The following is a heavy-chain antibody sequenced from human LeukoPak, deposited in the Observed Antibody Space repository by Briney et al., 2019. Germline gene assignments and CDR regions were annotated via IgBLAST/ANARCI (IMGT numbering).Heavy chain of an antibody. D-gene: IGHD3/OR15-3a*01. Sequence: GGSLRLSCAASGFTFSSYGMHWVRQAPGKGLEWVAFIRYDGSNKYYAESVKGRLTISRDNSKNTLYLQMNSLRAEDTAVYYCARDSIFRTDYYYYYYMDVWGKGTTVTVSS. CDR2: IRYDGSNK. V-gene: IGHV3-30*02. CDR3: ARDSIFRTDYYYYYYMDV. J-gene: IGHJ6*03. CDR1: GFTFSSYG.